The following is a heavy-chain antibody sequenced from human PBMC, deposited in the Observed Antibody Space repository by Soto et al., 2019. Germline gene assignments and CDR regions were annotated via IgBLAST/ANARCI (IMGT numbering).Heavy chain of an antibody. J-gene: IGHJ3*02. CDR1: GGTFSSYA. CDR3: ARNKDYGGNLRGAFDI. Sequence: ASVKVSCKASGGTFSSYAISWVRQAPGQGLEWMGGIIPIFGTANYAQKFQGRVTITADESTSTAYMELSSLRSEDTAVYYCARNKDYGGNLRGAFDIWGQGTMVTVSS. V-gene: IGHV1-69*13. CDR2: IIPIFGTA. D-gene: IGHD4-17*01.